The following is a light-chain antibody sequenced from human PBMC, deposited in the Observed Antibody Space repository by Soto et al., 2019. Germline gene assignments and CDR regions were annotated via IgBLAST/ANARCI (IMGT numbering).Light chain of an antibody. CDR3: QQRSNWPPIT. V-gene: IGKV3-11*01. J-gene: IGKJ5*01. CDR1: QTFSGN. Sequence: EIVLTQSPGTLSLSPGERATLSCRASQTFSGNFLAWYKQKPGQAPRLLIYNASHRAAGIPARFSGRGFGTDLTLTISSLGTEGAAVYYCQQRSNWPPITFGQGKRLEIK. CDR2: NAS.